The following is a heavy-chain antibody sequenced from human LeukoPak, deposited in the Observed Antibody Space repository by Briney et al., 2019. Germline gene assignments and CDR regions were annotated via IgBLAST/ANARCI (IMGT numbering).Heavy chain of an antibody. D-gene: IGHD6-13*01. J-gene: IGHJ5*02. CDR2: IYYSGST. CDR1: GGSISSYY. V-gene: IGHV4-59*01. CDR3: ARGQGSSWYGGWFDP. Sequence: SETLSLTCTVSGGSISSYYWSWIRQSPGKGLEWIGYIYYSGSTNFNPSLKSRVTISVDTSKNQFSLKLSSVTAADTAVYYCARGQGSSWYGGWFDPWGQGTLVTVSS.